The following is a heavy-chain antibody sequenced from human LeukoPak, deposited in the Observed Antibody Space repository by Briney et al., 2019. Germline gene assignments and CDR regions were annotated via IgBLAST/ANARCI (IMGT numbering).Heavy chain of an antibody. CDR1: GFTFSSYG. J-gene: IGHJ4*02. V-gene: IGHV3-30*03. CDR3: ATDVDIVATIQEPFDY. D-gene: IGHD5-12*01. CDR2: ISHDGSNK. Sequence: GGSLRLSCAASGFTFSSYGMHWVRQAPGKGLEWVAVISHDGSNKYYADSVKGRFTISRDNSKNTLYLQMNSLRAEDTAVYYCATDVDIVATIQEPFDYWGQGTLVTVSS.